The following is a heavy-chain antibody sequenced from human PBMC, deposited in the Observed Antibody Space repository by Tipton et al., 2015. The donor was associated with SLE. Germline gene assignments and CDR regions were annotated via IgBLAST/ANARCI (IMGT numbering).Heavy chain of an antibody. J-gene: IGHJ4*02. V-gene: IGHV4-39*07. CDR1: GGSINIRNYY. Sequence: TLSLTCIVSGGSINIRNYYWGWIRQPPGKGLEWIASIYYTGSTNYNPSLKSRVTISVDTSKNQFSLKLSSVTAADTAVYYCARAPGIAAAGFDYWGQGTLVTVSS. D-gene: IGHD6-13*01. CDR3: ARAPGIAAAGFDY. CDR2: IYYTGST.